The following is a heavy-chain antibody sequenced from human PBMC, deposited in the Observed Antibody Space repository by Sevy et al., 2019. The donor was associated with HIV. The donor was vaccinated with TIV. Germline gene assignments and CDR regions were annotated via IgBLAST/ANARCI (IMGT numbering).Heavy chain of an antibody. CDR1: GFTFTDYD. CDR2: ISPVDDT. D-gene: IGHD1-26*01. CDR3: VRAGGTFDSYWYFDL. V-gene: IGHV3-13*01. J-gene: IGHJ2*01. Sequence: GGSLRLSCAASGFTFTDYDMHWVRQGSGRGLEWVSGISPVDDTNYPDFLKGRFTISRENAKKSLFLQINSLGAEDTAVYYCVRAGGTFDSYWYFDLWGRGTLVTVSS.